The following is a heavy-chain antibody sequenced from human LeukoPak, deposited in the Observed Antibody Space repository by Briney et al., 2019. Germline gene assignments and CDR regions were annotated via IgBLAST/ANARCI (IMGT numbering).Heavy chain of an antibody. D-gene: IGHD1-1*01. V-gene: IGHV1-46*01. Sequence: ASVKVSCKASGYTFTSYYMHWVRQAPGQGLEWMGIINPSGGSTSYAQKFQGRVTMTRDMSTSTVYMELSSLRSEDTAVYYCARDRYLLEMIPSYYMDVWGKGTTVTVSS. CDR3: ARDRYLLEMIPSYYMDV. CDR1: GYTFTSYY. J-gene: IGHJ6*03. CDR2: INPSGGST.